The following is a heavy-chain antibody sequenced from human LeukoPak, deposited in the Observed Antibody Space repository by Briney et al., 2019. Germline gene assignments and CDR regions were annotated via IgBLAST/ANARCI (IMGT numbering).Heavy chain of an antibody. CDR2: IKSKTDGGTT. D-gene: IGHD6-19*01. CDR1: GVTFSIAW. Sequence: GGSLRLSCAASGVTFSIAWMTWGRHAPGKGQEWVWRIKSKTDGGTTDYAAPVKGRFHISRDDSKNTLYLQMNSLKTEDTAVYYCATDHEQWLVPHRHWGQGTLVTVSS. V-gene: IGHV3-15*01. CDR3: ATDHEQWLVPHRH. J-gene: IGHJ4*02.